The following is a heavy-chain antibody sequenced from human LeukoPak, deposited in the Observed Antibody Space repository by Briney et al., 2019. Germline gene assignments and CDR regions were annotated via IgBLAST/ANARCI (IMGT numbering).Heavy chain of an antibody. Sequence: GGSLRLSCAASGFTFSSYSMNCVRQAPGKGLEWVSSISSSSSYIYYADSVKGRFTISRDNAKNSLYLQMNSLRAEDTAVYYCARDRNIVVVPAAKAFDIWGQGTMVTVSS. J-gene: IGHJ3*02. CDR2: ISSSSSYI. V-gene: IGHV3-21*01. CDR3: ARDRNIVVVPAAKAFDI. D-gene: IGHD2-2*01. CDR1: GFTFSSYS.